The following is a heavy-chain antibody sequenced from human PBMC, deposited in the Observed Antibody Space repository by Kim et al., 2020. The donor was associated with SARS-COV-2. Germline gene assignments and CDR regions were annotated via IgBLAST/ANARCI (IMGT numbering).Heavy chain of an antibody. D-gene: IGHD6-13*01. V-gene: IGHV4-34*01. CDR2: INDSGST. CDR1: GGSFSGYY. Sequence: SETLSLTCAVYGGSFSGYYWSWIRQPPGKGLEWIGEINDSGSTNYNPSLKSRVTISVDTSKNQFSLKLSSVTAADTAVYYCARGLGYSSSWYGARNWFAP. CDR3: ARGLGYSSSWYGARNWFAP. J-gene: IGHJ5*02.